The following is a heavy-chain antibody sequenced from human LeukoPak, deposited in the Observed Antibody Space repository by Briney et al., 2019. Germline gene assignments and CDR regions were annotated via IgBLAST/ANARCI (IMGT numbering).Heavy chain of an antibody. CDR3: AKSGGLSGSGRLAMDV. D-gene: IGHD3-10*01. CDR2: ISGSGGST. Sequence: GGSLRLSCAASGFTFSTYAMSWVRLAPGKGLEWVSGISGSGGSTYYADSVKGRFTSSRDNSNNTLYVQMNSLRVEDTAVYYCAKSGGLSGSGRLAMDVWGQGTTVPSP. CDR1: GFTFSTYA. J-gene: IGHJ6*02. V-gene: IGHV3-23*01.